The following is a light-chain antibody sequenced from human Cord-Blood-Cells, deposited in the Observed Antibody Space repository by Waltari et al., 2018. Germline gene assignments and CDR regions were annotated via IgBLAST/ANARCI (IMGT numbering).Light chain of an antibody. CDR3: QQSYSTPYT. CDR2: AAS. Sequence: DIQMTQSPSSLSASVGDRVTITCRASQSISSYLNWYQQKPGKAPKLLIYAASSLQSGVPSRFSRSGSGTDFTLTISSLQPEDFATYYCQQSYSTPYTFGQATKLEIK. V-gene: IGKV1-39*01. J-gene: IGKJ2*01. CDR1: QSISSY.